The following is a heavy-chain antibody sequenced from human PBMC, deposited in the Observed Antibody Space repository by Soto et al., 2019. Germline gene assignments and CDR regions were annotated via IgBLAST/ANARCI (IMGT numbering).Heavy chain of an antibody. J-gene: IGHJ4*02. V-gene: IGHV3-23*01. D-gene: IGHD6-6*01. CDR3: AKDLVLYSSSSPHYFDY. Sequence: GGSLRLSCAASGFTFSSYAMSWVRQAPGKGLECISVISGSGGSTYYADSVKDRSTISRDNSKNTLYLQMNSLRAEDTAIYYCAKDLVLYSSSSPHYFDYWGQGTLVTVSS. CDR2: ISGSGGST. CDR1: GFTFSSYA.